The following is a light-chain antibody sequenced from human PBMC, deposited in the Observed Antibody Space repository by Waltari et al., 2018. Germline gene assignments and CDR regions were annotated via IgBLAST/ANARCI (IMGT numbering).Light chain of an antibody. CDR1: QSISNW. V-gene: IGKV1-5*03. J-gene: IGKJ2*01. CDR3: QQYNTYSS. Sequence: DIQMTQSPSTLSASVGDRVTITCRASQSISNWLAWYQQKPGKAPNLLIYKASILKSGVPSRFSGSGSGTHFTLTISSLQPGDFATYYCQQYNTYSSFGQGTKLEIK. CDR2: KAS.